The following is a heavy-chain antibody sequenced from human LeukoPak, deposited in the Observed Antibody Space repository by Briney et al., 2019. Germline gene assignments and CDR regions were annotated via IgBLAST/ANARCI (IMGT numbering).Heavy chain of an antibody. V-gene: IGHV4-39*07. J-gene: IGHJ5*02. D-gene: IGHD2-8*01. Sequence: PSETLSLTCTVSGGSISSSSYCWGWIRQPPGKGLEWIGSIYYSGSTYYNPSLKSRVTISVDTSKNQFSLKLSSVTAADTAVYYCARGAVRRALRFDPWGQGTLVTVSS. CDR1: GGSISSSSYC. CDR3: ARGAVRRALRFDP. CDR2: IYYSGST.